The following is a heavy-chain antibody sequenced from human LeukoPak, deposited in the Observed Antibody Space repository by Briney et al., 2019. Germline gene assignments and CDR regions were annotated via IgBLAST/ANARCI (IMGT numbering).Heavy chain of an antibody. CDR1: GGSISSYY. D-gene: IGHD4-11*01. V-gene: IGHV4-59*08. Sequence: SETLSLTCTVSGGSISSYYWSWIRQPPGKGLEWIGYIYYSGSTNYNPSLKSRVTISVDTSKNQFSLRLSSVTAADTAVYYCARVDYTMPDYWGQGTLVTVSS. CDR2: IYYSGST. CDR3: ARVDYTMPDY. J-gene: IGHJ4*02.